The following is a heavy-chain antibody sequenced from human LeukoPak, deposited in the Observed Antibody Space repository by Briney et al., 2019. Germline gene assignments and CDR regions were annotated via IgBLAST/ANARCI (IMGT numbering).Heavy chain of an antibody. V-gene: IGHV4-59*08. CDR3: ARRSRWPYYFDY. Sequence: SETXXLTCTVSGGSISSXYWSWIXQPPGKGLEWIGYIYYSGSTNYNPSLKSRVTISVDTSKNQFSLKLSSVTAADTAVYYCARRSRWPYYFDYWGQGTLVTVSS. CDR2: IYYSGST. D-gene: IGHD2-15*01. J-gene: IGHJ4*02. CDR1: GGSISSXY.